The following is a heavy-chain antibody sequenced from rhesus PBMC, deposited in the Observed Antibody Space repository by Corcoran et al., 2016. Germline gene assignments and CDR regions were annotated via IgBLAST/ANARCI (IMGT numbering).Heavy chain of an antibody. J-gene: IGHJ3*01. CDR1: GGSISSNY. D-gene: IGHD2-21*01. CDR3: ARVEYCTGSGCYGAFDF. V-gene: IGHV4-173*01. CDR2: ISGSGGST. Sequence: QLQLQESGPGLVKPSETLSLTCAVSGGSISSNYWSWIRQPPGKGLEWIGRISGSGGSTDYNPSLKSRVTSSTDTSKNQVALKLSSVTDADTAVYYCARVEYCTGSGCYGAFDFWGQGLRVTVSS.